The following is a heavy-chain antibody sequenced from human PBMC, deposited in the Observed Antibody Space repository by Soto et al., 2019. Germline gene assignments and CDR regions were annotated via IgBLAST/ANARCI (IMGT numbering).Heavy chain of an antibody. J-gene: IGHJ4*02. Sequence: PSETLSLTCTVSGGSISSYYRSWIRQPPGKGLEWIGYIYYSGSTNYNPSLKSRVTISVDTSKNQFSLKLSSVTAADTAVYYCARWRAAGPHYYLDYWGQGTLVTVSS. D-gene: IGHD6-13*01. V-gene: IGHV4-59*08. CDR2: IYYSGST. CDR1: GGSISSYY. CDR3: ARWRAAGPHYYLDY.